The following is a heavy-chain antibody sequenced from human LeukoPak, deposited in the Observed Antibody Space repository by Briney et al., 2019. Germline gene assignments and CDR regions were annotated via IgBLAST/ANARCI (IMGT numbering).Heavy chain of an antibody. CDR3: ATVHMTTVTIVVRDACDM. Sequence: ASVKVSCKASGYTFTNYYMHWGRHAPGQGLECMGWLNPKTGVTDYTQKSQGSVTLTRDTSNSTAYMELSRLRSDDTALYYCATVHMTTVTIVVRDACDMWGQGTMVTVSS. CDR2: LNPKTGVT. D-gene: IGHD4-17*01. CDR1: GYTFTNYY. V-gene: IGHV1-2*02. J-gene: IGHJ3*02.